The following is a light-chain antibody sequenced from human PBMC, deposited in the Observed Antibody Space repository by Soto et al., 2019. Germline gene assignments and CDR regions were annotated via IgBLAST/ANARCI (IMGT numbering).Light chain of an antibody. CDR1: SSNIGSNT. CDR3: AAWDDSLNGYV. CDR2: ANN. Sequence: QSVLTQPPSASGTPGQRVTISCSGSSSNIGSNTVNWYQQLPGTAPKLLIHANNQRPSGVPGLFSGSNAGSSASLAISWLHSEEADYYCAAWDDSLNGYVFGTGTKLTVL. V-gene: IGLV1-44*01. J-gene: IGLJ1*01.